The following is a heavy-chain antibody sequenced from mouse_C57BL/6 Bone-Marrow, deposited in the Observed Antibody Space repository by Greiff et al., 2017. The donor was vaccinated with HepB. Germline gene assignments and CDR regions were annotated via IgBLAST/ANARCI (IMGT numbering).Heavy chain of an antibody. CDR3: TTGRDSSGAFDY. D-gene: IGHD3-2*02. CDR1: GFNIKDDY. J-gene: IGHJ2*01. Sequence: VQLQQSGAELVRPGASVKLSCTASGFNIKDDYMHWVKQRPEQGLEWIGWIDPENGDTEYASKFQGKATITADTSSNTAYLQLSSLTSEDTAVYYCTTGRDSSGAFDYWGQGTTRTVSS. V-gene: IGHV14-4*01. CDR2: IDPENGDT.